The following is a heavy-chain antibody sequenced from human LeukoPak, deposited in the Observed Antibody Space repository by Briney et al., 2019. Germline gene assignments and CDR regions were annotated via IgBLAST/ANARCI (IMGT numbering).Heavy chain of an antibody. D-gene: IGHD4-17*01. Sequence: SETLPLTCSVSSGSISSHYWSWIRQPPGKGLEWIGYIYYSGSTKYNPSLKSRVTISVDTSKNQFSLELSSVTAADTAVYYCARGATTVTPGLLWFDPWGQGTLVTVSS. CDR2: IYYSGST. CDR3: ARGATTVTPGLLWFDP. V-gene: IGHV4-59*11. J-gene: IGHJ5*02. CDR1: SGSISSHY.